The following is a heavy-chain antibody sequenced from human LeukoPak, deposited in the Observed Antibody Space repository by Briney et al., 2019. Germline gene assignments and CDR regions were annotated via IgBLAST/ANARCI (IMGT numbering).Heavy chain of an antibody. V-gene: IGHV4-61*02. CDR1: GGSISSGSYY. CDR2: IYTSGST. CDR3: ARDGPALDP. J-gene: IGHJ5*02. Sequence: SETLSLTCTVSGGSISSGSYYWSGIRQPGGKGLELIGRIYTSGSTTSNPSLKSPVTISVDTSKNQFSLKLSSVTAADTAVYYCARDGPALDPWGQGTLVTVSS.